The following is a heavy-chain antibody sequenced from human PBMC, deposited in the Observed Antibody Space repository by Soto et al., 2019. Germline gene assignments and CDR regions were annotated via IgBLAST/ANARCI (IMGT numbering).Heavy chain of an antibody. D-gene: IGHD3-22*01. J-gene: IGHJ4*02. CDR3: ARGFTTLLSNSFNY. Sequence: TLSLTCAISGDSVSSNSAAWNWIRQSPSRGLEWLGRTYYRSKWYNDYAVSVKSRITINPDTSKNQFSLQLNSVTPEDTAVYYCARGFTTLLSNSFNYWGQGTLVTVSS. CDR2: TYYRSKWYN. CDR1: GDSVSSNSAA. V-gene: IGHV6-1*01.